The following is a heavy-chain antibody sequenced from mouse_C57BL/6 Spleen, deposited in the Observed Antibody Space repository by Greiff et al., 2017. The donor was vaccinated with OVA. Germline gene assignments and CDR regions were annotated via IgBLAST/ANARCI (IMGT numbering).Heavy chain of an antibody. D-gene: IGHD2-2*01. V-gene: IGHV1-64*01. CDR1: GYTFTSYW. Sequence: QVQLQQPGAELVKPGASVKLSCKASGYTFTSYWMHWVKQRPGQGLEWIGMIHPNSGSTNYNEKFKSKATLTVDKSSSTAYMQLSSLTSEDYAVYYCASRGYDGAMDYWGQGTSVTVSS. CDR3: ASRGYDGAMDY. CDR2: IHPNSGST. J-gene: IGHJ4*01.